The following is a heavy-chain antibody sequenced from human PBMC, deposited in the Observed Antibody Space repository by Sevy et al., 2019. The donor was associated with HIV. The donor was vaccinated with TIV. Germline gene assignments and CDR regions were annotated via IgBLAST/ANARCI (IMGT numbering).Heavy chain of an antibody. D-gene: IGHD3-3*01. CDR3: ATLDFWSDYPLYGMDV. CDR2: FDPEDGKT. Sequence: ASVKVSCRVSGYTLTKLSMHWVRQAPGKGLQWMGGFDPEDGKTIYGEKFQGRVTMTEDTSTDTAYMELSSLRSEDTAVYYCATLDFWSDYPLYGMDVWGQGTTVTVSS. CDR1: GYTLTKLS. V-gene: IGHV1-24*01. J-gene: IGHJ6*02.